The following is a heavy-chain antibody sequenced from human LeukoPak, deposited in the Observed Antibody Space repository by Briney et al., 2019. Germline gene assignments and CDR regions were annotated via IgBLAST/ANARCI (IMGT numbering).Heavy chain of an antibody. J-gene: IGHJ6*03. Sequence: SETLSLTCTVSGGSISSYYWSWIRQPAGKGLEWIGYMHTSGNTDYNPSLKSRVTISEDTSKNQFSLKLSSVTAADAAVYYCARGPLRRNYVGYHYMDVWGKGTTVTVSS. CDR1: GGSISSYY. CDR2: MHTSGNT. V-gene: IGHV4-4*09. D-gene: IGHD1-7*01. CDR3: ARGPLRRNYVGYHYMDV.